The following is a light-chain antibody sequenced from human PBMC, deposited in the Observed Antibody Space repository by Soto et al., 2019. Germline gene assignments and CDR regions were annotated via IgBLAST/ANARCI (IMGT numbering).Light chain of an antibody. J-gene: IGKJ1*01. CDR1: EIVLDY. Sequence: EIVLTQSPATLSAYPGDRSNLSFRASEIVLDYLAWFQPRPGQSPRLLIYGPATRATGIPGRFRGSGSGTEFTLTITSLQSEDFAVYYCQQYYKWPQWTIGQGTKVDIK. V-gene: IGKV3-15*01. CDR2: GPA. CDR3: QQYYKWPQWT.